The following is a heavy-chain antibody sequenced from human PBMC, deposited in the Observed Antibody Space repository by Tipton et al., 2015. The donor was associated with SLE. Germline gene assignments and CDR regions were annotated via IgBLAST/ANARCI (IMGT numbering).Heavy chain of an antibody. CDR2: IYYSGST. CDR3: ARGLAVAGPYYFDY. Sequence: PSLTCTVSGGSISSYYWSWIRQPPGKGLEWIGYIYYSGSTNYNPSLKSRVTISVETSKNQFSLKLSSVTAADTAVYYCARGLAVAGPYYFDYWGQGTLVTVSS. D-gene: IGHD6-19*01. V-gene: IGHV4-59*01. CDR1: GGSISSYY. J-gene: IGHJ4*02.